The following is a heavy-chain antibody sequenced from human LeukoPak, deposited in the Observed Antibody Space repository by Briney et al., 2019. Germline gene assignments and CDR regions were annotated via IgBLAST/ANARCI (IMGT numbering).Heavy chain of an antibody. CDR1: GYTFTSYD. Sequence: ASVKVSCTASGYTFTSYDINWVRQATGQGLEWMGWMNPNSGNTGYAQKFQGRVTITRNTSISTAYMELSSLRSEDTAVYYCARRYSSSSVRPRFWFDPWGQGTLVTVSS. D-gene: IGHD6-6*01. J-gene: IGHJ5*02. CDR2: MNPNSGNT. V-gene: IGHV1-8*01. CDR3: ARRYSSSSVRPRFWFDP.